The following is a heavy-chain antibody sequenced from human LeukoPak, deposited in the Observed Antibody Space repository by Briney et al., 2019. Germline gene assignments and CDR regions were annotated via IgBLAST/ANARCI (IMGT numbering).Heavy chain of an antibody. V-gene: IGHV5-51*01. Sequence: GESLKISCKGSGYSFTSYWIGWVRQMPGKGLEWMGIIYPGDSDTRYSPSFQGQVTISADKSISTAYLQRSSLKASDTAMYYCARSGYCSSTSCSLNNWFDPWGQGTLVTVSS. CDR2: IYPGDSDT. CDR3: ARSGYCSSTSCSLNNWFDP. J-gene: IGHJ5*02. D-gene: IGHD2-2*01. CDR1: GYSFTSYW.